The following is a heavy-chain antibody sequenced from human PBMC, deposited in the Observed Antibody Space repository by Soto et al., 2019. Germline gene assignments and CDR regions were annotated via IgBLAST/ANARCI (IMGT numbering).Heavy chain of an antibody. CDR2: IIPILGIA. V-gene: IGHV1-69*08. D-gene: IGHD2-2*01. CDR3: ARESDIVVVPAAYYGMDV. J-gene: IGHJ6*02. CDR1: GGTFSSYT. Sequence: QVQLVQSGAEVKKPGSSVKVSCKASGGTFSSYTISWVRQAPGQGLEWMGRIIPILGIANYAQKFQGRVTITAEXXTXTXXMELSSRRSEDTAVYYCARESDIVVVPAAYYGMDVWGQGTTVTVSS.